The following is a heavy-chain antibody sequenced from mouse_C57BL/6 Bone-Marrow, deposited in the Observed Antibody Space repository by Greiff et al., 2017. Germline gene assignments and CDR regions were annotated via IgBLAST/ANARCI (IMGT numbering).Heavy chain of an antibody. V-gene: IGHV6-6*01. D-gene: IGHD2-2*01. CDR3: TEYGYGRGDY. CDR2: IRNKANDNAT. Sequence: EVKLMESGGGLVQPGGSMKLSCAASGFTFSDAWMDWVRQSPEKGLEWVAEIRNKANDNATYYAESVKGRFTISRDESKSSVDLQMNSLRAEDTGIYYCTEYGYGRGDYWGQGTSGTVSA. CDR1: GFTFSDAW. J-gene: IGHJ4*01.